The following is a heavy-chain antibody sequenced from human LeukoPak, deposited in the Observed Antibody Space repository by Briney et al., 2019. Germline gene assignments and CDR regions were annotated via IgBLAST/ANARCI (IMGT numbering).Heavy chain of an antibody. CDR1: GVSISSGGYY. J-gene: IGHJ5*02. V-gene: IGHV4-30-4*01. Sequence: SETLSLTCTVSGVSISSGGYYWSWIRQPPGKGLEWIGYTYYSGSTYYNPSLKSRVTISVDTSKNQFSLKLSSVTAADTAVYYCARPYYYDSRIDPWGQGTRVTVSS. CDR3: ARPYYYDSRIDP. D-gene: IGHD3-22*01. CDR2: TYYSGST.